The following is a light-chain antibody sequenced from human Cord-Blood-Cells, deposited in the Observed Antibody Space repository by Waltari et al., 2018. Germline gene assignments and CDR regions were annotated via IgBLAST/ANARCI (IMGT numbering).Light chain of an antibody. J-gene: IGLJ2*01. CDR2: DVS. CDR3: SSYTSSSTVV. Sequence: QSALTQPASVSGSPGQSITISCTGTSSDGGGYNYVSWYQQHPGKAPNLVIYDVSNRPSGVSNRFSGSKSGNTASLTISGLQAEDEADYYCSSYTSSSTVVFGGGTKLTVL. CDR1: SSDGGGYNY. V-gene: IGLV2-14*01.